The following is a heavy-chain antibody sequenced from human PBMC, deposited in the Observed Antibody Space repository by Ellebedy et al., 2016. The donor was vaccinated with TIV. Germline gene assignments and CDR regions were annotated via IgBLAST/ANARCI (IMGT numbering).Heavy chain of an antibody. D-gene: IGHD2-15*01. Sequence: GESLKISCAASGFSFSSYWMNWVRQAPGKGLEWVASIKQEGYEKRYVDSVEGRFTISRDNVKNSLYLQMNTLRAEDTAVYYCARGVGNCSGPSCYALGSWGQGTLVTVSS. CDR3: ARGVGNCSGPSCYALGS. CDR2: IKQEGYEK. J-gene: IGHJ5*02. V-gene: IGHV3-7*01. CDR1: GFSFSSYW.